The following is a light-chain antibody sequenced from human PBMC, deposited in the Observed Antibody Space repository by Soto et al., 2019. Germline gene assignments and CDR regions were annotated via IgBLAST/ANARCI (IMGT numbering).Light chain of an antibody. J-gene: IGKJ4*01. CDR2: AAS. CDR3: QQNYSSPLT. V-gene: IGKV1-39*01. CDR1: QTIMTY. Sequence: NQMTQSPSSLSASXXDEVXITCLASQTIMTYLNWYQLKPGKPPRXXIYAASSLQSGVPSRFSGSGSGTDFTLTISRLQPEDFATYYCQQNYSSPLTFGGGTKVDIK.